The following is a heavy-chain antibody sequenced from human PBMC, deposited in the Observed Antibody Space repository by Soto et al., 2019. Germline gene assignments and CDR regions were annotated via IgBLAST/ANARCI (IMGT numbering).Heavy chain of an antibody. V-gene: IGHV1-3*01. J-gene: IGHJ6*02. CDR1: GYTFTTYV. CDR2: LNAGNDNT. CDR3: ARVGQNYYGMDV. D-gene: IGHD3-3*01. Sequence: ASVKVSCKASGYTFTTYVMHWVRQAPGQRLEWMGWLNAGNDNTEYSQKLQGRVNITRDTSASTVYMELSSLSSEDTAVYYCARVGQNYYGMDVWGQGTTVTAP.